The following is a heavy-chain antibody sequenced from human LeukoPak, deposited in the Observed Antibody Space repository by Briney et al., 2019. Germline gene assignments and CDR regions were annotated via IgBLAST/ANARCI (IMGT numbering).Heavy chain of an antibody. CDR1: GYTFTGYY. D-gene: IGHD4-17*01. CDR3: ASGHGDYKWFDY. CDR2: IIPIFGTA. V-gene: IGHV1-69*06. Sequence: SVKVSCKASGYTFTGYYMHWVRQAPGQGLEWMGGIIPIFGTANYAQKFQGRVTITADKSTSTAYMELSSLRSEDTAVYYCASGHGDYKWFDYWGQGTLVTVSS. J-gene: IGHJ4*02.